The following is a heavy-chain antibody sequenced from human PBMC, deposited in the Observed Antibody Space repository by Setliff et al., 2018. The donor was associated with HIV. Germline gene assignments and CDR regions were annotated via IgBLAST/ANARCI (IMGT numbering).Heavy chain of an antibody. CDR3: AREKYGDKFDY. V-gene: IGHV1-18*01. Sequence: ASVKVSCKASGGTFSSSAISWVRQAPGQGLEYLGWIGTYSGNTDYAQSVQGRVTMTRDTSTGTVYMDLRSLRSDDTAMYYCAREKYGDKFDYWGQGTLVTVSS. CDR2: IGTYSGNT. J-gene: IGHJ4*02. D-gene: IGHD2-8*01. CDR1: GGTFSSSA.